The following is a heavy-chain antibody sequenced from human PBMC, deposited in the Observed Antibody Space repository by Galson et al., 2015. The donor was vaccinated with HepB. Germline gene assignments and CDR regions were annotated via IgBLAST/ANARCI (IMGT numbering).Heavy chain of an antibody. Sequence: SLRLSCAASGFTVTSHYMTWVRQAPGKGLEWVSVIYSGGSTNYADSVKGRFTISRHNSKNTLYLQMDSLRAEDTAVYYCASVSYCGGDCYPDAFDIWGQGTMVTVSS. V-gene: IGHV3-53*04. D-gene: IGHD2-21*02. J-gene: IGHJ3*02. CDR2: IYSGGST. CDR1: GFTVTSHY. CDR3: ASVSYCGGDCYPDAFDI.